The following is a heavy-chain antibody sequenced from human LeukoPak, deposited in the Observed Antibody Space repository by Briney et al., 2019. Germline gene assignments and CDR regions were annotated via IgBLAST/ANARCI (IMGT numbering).Heavy chain of an antibody. Sequence: PSETLYLTCTVSGGSISSSYYYWGWIRQPPGKGLEWIGSIYYSGSTYYNPSLKSRVTISVDTSKNQFSLKLRSVTAADTAVYFCTRDRDYYDSGSSYFDYWGQGTLVTVSS. CDR1: GGSISSSYYY. V-gene: IGHV4-39*07. D-gene: IGHD3-10*01. CDR3: TRDRDYYDSGSSYFDY. J-gene: IGHJ4*02. CDR2: IYYSGST.